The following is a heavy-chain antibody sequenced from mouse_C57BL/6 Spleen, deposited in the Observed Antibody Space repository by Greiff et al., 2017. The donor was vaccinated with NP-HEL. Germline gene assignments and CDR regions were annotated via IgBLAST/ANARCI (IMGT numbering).Heavy chain of an antibody. D-gene: IGHD4-1*01. CDR1: GYSITSGYY. CDR2: ISYDGSN. V-gene: IGHV3-6*01. J-gene: IGHJ4*01. Sequence: EVQLQESGPGLVKPSQSLSLTCSVTGYSITSGYYWHRIRQFPGNKLDWMGYISYDGSNNYNPSLNNRISITRDTSKNQFFLKLNSVTTEDTATYYCAGEGESNWGGVYYYAMDYWNQGASVTVSS. CDR3: AGEGESNWGGVYYYAMDY.